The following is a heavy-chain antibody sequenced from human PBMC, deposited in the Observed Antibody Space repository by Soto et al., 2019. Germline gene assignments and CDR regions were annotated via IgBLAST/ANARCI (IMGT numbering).Heavy chain of an antibody. CDR3: ARAKSNYQTFDH. CDR1: GDSMSSYY. D-gene: IGHD4-4*01. CDR2: IYYSGST. J-gene: IGHJ4*02. Sequence: PSETLSLTCTVSGDSMSSYYWSWIRQPPGKGLEWIGYIYYSGSTTYNPSLRSRVTMSVDTSKNQFSLRLSSVTAADTAVYYCARAKSNYQTFDHWGQGSQVPSPQ. V-gene: IGHV4-59*01.